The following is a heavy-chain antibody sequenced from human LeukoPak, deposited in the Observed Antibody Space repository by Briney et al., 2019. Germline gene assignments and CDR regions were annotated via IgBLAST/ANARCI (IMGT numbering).Heavy chain of an antibody. CDR1: GGSFSGYY. J-gene: IGHJ3*02. V-gene: IGHV4-34*01. CDR2: INHSGST. CDR3: ARDAFDI. Sequence: SETLSLTCAVYGGSFSGYYWSWIRQPPGKGLEWIGEINHSGSTNYNPSLKSRVTISVDTSKDQFSLKLSSVTVADTAVYYCARDAFDIWGQGTMVTVSS.